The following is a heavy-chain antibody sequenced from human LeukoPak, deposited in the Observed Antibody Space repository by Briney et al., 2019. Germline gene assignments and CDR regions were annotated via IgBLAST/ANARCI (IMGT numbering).Heavy chain of an antibody. CDR3: ARGLAGATSGAVYFDL. CDR2: IYNHGRT. J-gene: IGHJ2*01. D-gene: IGHD1-26*01. V-gene: IGHV4-4*07. CDR1: GGSITD. Sequence: SETLSLTCTVSGGSITDWTWIRQPPGKGLEWIGVIYNHGRTEYNPSLQSRVTMSLDTSKNQLSLNLRSVTAADTAVYFCARGLAGATSGAVYFDLWGRGTLVAVSS.